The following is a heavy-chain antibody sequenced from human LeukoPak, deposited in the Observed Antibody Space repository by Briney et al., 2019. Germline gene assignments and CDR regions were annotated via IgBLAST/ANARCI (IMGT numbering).Heavy chain of an antibody. V-gene: IGHV4-34*01. J-gene: IGHJ3*02. CDR1: GGSFSGYY. Sequence: SETLSLTCAVYGGSFSGYYWSWIRQPPGKGLEWIGENNHSGSPNYNPSLKSRVTISIDTSKNQFSLKMSPVTAADTAVYYCARDLSDYYGSGSYRPIDAFDIWGQGTMVTVSS. CDR3: ARDLSDYYGSGSYRPIDAFDI. CDR2: NNHSGSP. D-gene: IGHD3-10*01.